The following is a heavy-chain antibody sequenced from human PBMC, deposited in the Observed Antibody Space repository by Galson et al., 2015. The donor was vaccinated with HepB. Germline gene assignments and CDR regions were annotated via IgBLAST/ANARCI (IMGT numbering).Heavy chain of an antibody. V-gene: IGHV1-18*01. Sequence: SVKVSCKASTYSFTSYGISWVRQAPGQGLEWMGWISAYNGNTSYAQKLQGRVTMTTDTSTSTAYMELRSLRSDDTAVYYCARDLVGKYGAKFEYFYGTDVWGQGSAVTVSS. CDR3: ARDLVGKYGAKFEYFYGTDV. D-gene: IGHD4-23*01. J-gene: IGHJ6*02. CDR2: ISAYNGNT. CDR1: TYSFTSYG.